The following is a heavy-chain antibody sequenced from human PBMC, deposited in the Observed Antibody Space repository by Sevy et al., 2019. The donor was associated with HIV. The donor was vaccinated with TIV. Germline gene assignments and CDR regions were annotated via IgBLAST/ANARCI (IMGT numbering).Heavy chain of an antibody. CDR2: TWYDGSTK. CDR1: GFTFSSYG. CDR3: ARVRSIYVDTTHYYAMDV. J-gene: IGHJ6*02. Sequence: GGSLRLSCAASGFTFSSYGMHWVRRAPGKGLEWVALTWYDGSTKFYADSVKGRFTISRDNSKNILSLQMNSLRADDTAAYYCARVRSIYVDTTHYYAMDVWGQGTTVTVSS. D-gene: IGHD5-18*01. V-gene: IGHV3-33*01.